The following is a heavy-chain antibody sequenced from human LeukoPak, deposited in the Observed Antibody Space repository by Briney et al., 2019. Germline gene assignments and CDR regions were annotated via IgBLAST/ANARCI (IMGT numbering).Heavy chain of an antibody. CDR2: ISYDGSNK. CDR3: ANFVVAHWGFDY. CDR1: GFTFSSYA. D-gene: IGHD2-15*01. Sequence: GRSLGLSCAASGFTFSSYAMHWVRQAPGKGLEWVAVISYDGSNKYYADSVKGRFTISRDNSKNTLYLQMNSLRAEDTAVYYCANFVVAHWGFDYWGQGTLVTVSS. J-gene: IGHJ4*02. V-gene: IGHV3-30*01.